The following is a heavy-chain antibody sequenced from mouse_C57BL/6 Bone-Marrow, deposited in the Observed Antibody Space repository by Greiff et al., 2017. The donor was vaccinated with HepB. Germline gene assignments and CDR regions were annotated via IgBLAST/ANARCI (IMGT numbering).Heavy chain of an antibody. CDR3: ARDWGLYYVDY. Sequence: QVQLQQSGPELVKPGASVKISCKASGYSFTSYYIHWVKQRPGQGLEWIGWIYPGSGNTKYNEKFKGKATLTADTSSSTAYMQLSSLTSEDSAVYYCARDWGLYYVDYWGQGTTLTVSS. J-gene: IGHJ2*01. CDR1: GYSFTSYY. V-gene: IGHV1-66*01. D-gene: IGHD4-1*01. CDR2: IYPGSGNT.